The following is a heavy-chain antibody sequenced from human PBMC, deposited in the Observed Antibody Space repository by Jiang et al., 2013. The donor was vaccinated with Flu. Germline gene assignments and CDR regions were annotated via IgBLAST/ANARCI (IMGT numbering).Heavy chain of an antibody. V-gene: IGHV4-34*01. J-gene: IGHJ4*02. CDR2: INHSGST. CDR3: ARGFGLSDY. D-gene: IGHD3-10*01. Sequence: TCAVYGGSFSGYYWSWIRQPPGKGLEWIGEINHSGSTNYNPSLKSRVTISVDTSKNQFSLKLSSVTAADTAVYYCARGFGLSDYWGQGTLVTVSS. CDR1: GGSFSGYY.